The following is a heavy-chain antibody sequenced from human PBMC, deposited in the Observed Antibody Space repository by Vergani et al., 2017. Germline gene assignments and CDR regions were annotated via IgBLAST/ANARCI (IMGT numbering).Heavy chain of an antibody. CDR1: EYSFGNYW. CDR3: ARHTTYTDS. V-gene: IGHV5-51*01. J-gene: IGHJ4*02. CDR2: IYPADSDT. D-gene: IGHD1-1*01. Sequence: EVELVQSGPEMRKPGESLKISCKGSEYSFGNYWIGWVRQMPGKGLEWMGIIYPADSDTRYSPSFQGQATLSADKSISTAFLQWDSLKASDTALYYCARHTTYTDSWGQGTLVTVSS.